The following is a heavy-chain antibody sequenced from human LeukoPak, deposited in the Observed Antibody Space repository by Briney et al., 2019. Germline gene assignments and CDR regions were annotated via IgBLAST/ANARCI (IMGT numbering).Heavy chain of an antibody. CDR3: ARHLSSSTFDY. V-gene: IGHV4-59*08. CDR2: IYYSGST. CDR1: GGSISSYY. Sequence: SETLSLTCTVYGGSISSYYWSWIRQPPGKGLEWIGYIYYSGSTNYNPSLKSRVTISVDTSKNQFSLKLSSVTAADTAVYYCARHLSSSTFDYWGQGTLVTVSS. J-gene: IGHJ4*02. D-gene: IGHD6-13*01.